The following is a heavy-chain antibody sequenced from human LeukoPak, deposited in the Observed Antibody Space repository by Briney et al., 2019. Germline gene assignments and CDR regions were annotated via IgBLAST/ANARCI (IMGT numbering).Heavy chain of an antibody. CDR3: ARDLPFSSGWYDY. Sequence: GGSLRLSCAASGFTFSSFNMNWVRQAPGKAMEWVSSITSSGTHIFYADSVRGRFTISRDNAKNSLYLQMDSLGPDDTAVYYCARDLPFSSGWYDYWGQGTLVTVSS. V-gene: IGHV3-21*04. J-gene: IGHJ4*02. CDR2: ITSSGTHI. CDR1: GFTFSSFN. D-gene: IGHD6-19*01.